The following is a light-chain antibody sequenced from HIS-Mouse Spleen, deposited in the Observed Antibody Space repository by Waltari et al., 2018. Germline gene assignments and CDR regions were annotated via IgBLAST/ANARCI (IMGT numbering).Light chain of an antibody. CDR2: DAS. CDR1: QGISSA. J-gene: IGKJ4*01. Sequence: AIQLTQSPSSLSASVGDRVTITCRASQGISSALAWYQQKPGKAPKLVIYDASSLESGVPSRFSGSGSGTDFTLTISSLQPEDFATYYCQQFNSYPALTFGGGTKVEIK. V-gene: IGKV1-13*02. CDR3: QQFNSYPALT.